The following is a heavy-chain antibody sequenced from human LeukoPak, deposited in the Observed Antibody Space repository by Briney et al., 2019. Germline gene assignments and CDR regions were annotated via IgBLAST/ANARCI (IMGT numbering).Heavy chain of an antibody. V-gene: IGHV1-46*01. CDR1: GYTFTSYY. J-gene: IGHJ5*02. D-gene: IGHD3-10*01. CDR2: INPSGGRT. Sequence: ASLNVSCKASGYTFTSYYMHWMRQPPGKGLEWTGIINPSGGRTSYAEKFKGRVTMTRDMSTRTVYMAMSSLRSEDTAVYYCARGAHYGSGSQFDAWGKGTMVTVSS. CDR3: ARGAHYGSGSQFDA.